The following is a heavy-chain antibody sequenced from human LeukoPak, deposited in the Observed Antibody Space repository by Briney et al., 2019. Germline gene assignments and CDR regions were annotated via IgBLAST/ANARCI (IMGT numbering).Heavy chain of an antibody. D-gene: IGHD3-22*01. CDR1: GGSISSGSYY. CDR2: IYTSGST. V-gene: IGHV4-61*02. CDR3: ARGLYYYDSSGFDY. J-gene: IGHJ4*02. Sequence: PSETLSLTCTVSGGSISSGSYYWSWIRQPAGKGLEWIGRIYTSGSTNYNPSLKSRVTISVDTSKNQFSLKLSSVTAADTAVYYCARGLYYYDSSGFDYWGQGTLVTVSS.